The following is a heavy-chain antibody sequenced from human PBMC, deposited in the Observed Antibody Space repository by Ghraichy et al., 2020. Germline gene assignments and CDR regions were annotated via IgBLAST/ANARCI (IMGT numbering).Heavy chain of an antibody. V-gene: IGHV4-59*01. CDR2: IHSSGST. CDR1: GDSIKTYF. Sequence: SETLSLTCTVSGDSIKTYFWSWVRQPPGKGLEWIAYIHSSGSTKYNPSLKSRVTISMDTSKNYFSLKVNSVTTTDTAVYYCARLNSNWFDPWGHGTLVTISS. J-gene: IGHJ5*02. CDR3: ARLNSNWFDP. D-gene: IGHD1/OR15-1a*01.